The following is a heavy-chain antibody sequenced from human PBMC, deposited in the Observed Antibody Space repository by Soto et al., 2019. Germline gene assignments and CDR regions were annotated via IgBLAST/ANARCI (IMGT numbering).Heavy chain of an antibody. V-gene: IGHV4-59*11. CDR1: GGSISGHY. CDR3: ARVGSSGWSPDY. D-gene: IGHD6-19*01. CDR2: IFYTGST. J-gene: IGHJ4*02. Sequence: SETLSLTCTVSGGSISGHYWIWIRQSPGKGLEWIGYIFYTGSTNYNPSLKSRVTLSADTSKNQFSLRLSSVTAADTAVYYCARVGSSGWSPDYWGQGTLVTVSS.